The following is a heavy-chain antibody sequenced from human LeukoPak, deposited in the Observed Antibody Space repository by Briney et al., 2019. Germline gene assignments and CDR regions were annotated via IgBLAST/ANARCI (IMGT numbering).Heavy chain of an antibody. CDR2: IYPGDSDT. Sequence: GASLKISCKGSGSSFTSNWIGWVRPMPGKGLEWMGIIYPGDSDTRYSPSFQGQVTISADKSISTAYLQWSSLKASDTAMYYCAASSSWYSFDYWGQGTLVTVSS. CDR1: GSSFTSNW. CDR3: AASSSWYSFDY. J-gene: IGHJ4*02. V-gene: IGHV5-51*01. D-gene: IGHD6-13*01.